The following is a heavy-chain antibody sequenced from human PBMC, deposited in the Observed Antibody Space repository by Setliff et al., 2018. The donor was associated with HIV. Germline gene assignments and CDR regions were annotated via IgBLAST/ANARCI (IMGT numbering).Heavy chain of an antibody. CDR3: ASLLPVDY. CDR2: IWYDGSNK. D-gene: IGHD2-15*01. J-gene: IGHJ4*02. Sequence: GGSLRLSCAASGFTFSDFAMHWVRQAPGKGLEWVAVIWYDGSNKYYADSVKGRFTISRDNSKNTLYLQMNSLRAEDTAVYYCASLLPVDYWGQGTLVTVSS. V-gene: IGHV3-30*07. CDR1: GFTFSDFA.